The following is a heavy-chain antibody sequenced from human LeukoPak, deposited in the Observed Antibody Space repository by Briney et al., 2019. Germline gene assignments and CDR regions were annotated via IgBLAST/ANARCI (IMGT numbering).Heavy chain of an antibody. CDR2: IYHSGST. CDR1: GGSISSSDW. CDR3: ARDRSSGWYSWFDP. Sequence: SGTLSLTCAVSGGSISSSDWWSWVRPPPGKGLEWIGEIYHSGSTNYNPSLRSRVTISVDKSKNQFSLKLSSVTAADTAVYYCARDRSSGWYSWFDPWGQGTLVTVSS. V-gene: IGHV4-4*02. J-gene: IGHJ5*02. D-gene: IGHD6-19*01.